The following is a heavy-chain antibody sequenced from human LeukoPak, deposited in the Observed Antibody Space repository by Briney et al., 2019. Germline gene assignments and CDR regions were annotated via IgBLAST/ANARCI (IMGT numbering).Heavy chain of an antibody. CDR3: ARRRYYDSTGYLD. CDR1: GGSISGSSYY. CDR2: IYYSGRT. D-gene: IGHD3-22*01. Sequence: SETLSLTCTVSGGSISGSSYYWDWIRQPPGKGLEWMGSIYYSGRTYYNMSLKSRVTISIDTSKNQFSLNLNSVTAADTAVYYCARRRYYDSTGYLDWGQGTLVTVSS. J-gene: IGHJ1*01. V-gene: IGHV4-39*01.